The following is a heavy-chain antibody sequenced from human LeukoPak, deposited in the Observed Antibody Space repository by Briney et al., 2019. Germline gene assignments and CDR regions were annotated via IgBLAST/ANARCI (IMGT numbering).Heavy chain of an antibody. V-gene: IGHV3-23*01. CDR3: ARSYYDISTGYPPPPNFDY. Sequence: PGGSLRLSCAASGFTFSSYAMSWVRQAPGKGLEWVSAISGSGGSTYYADSVKGRFTISRDNSKNTLYLQMNSLRAEDTAVYYCARSYYDISTGYPPPPNFDYWGQGTLVTVSS. CDR1: GFTFSSYA. J-gene: IGHJ4*02. D-gene: IGHD3-9*01. CDR2: ISGSGGST.